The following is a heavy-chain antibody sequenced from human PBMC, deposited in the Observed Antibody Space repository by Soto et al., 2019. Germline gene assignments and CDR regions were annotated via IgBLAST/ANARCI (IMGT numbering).Heavy chain of an antibody. Sequence: HPGGSLRLSCAASGFTFSSYAMSWVRQAPGKGLEWVSAISGSGGSTYYADSVKGRFTLSTEDSEKTAYLQMNSLKTDDTGVYYCSRHRTGVYENKWYLDLWGRGTLVTVSS. V-gene: IGHV3-23*01. J-gene: IGHJ2*01. D-gene: IGHD5-12*01. CDR3: SRHRTGVYENKWYLDL. CDR2: ISGSGGST. CDR1: GFTFSSYA.